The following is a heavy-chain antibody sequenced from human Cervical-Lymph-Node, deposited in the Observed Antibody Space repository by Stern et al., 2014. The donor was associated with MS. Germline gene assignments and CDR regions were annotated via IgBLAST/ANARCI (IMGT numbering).Heavy chain of an antibody. CDR3: ASLTGYSSGWYNY. Sequence: EVQLVESGGGLVKPGGSLRLSCAASGFTFSSYSMNWVRQAPGKGLEWVSSISSSSSYIYYADSVKGRFTISRDNAKNSLYLQMNSLRAEDTAVYYCASLTGYSSGWYNYWGQGTLGTVSS. V-gene: IGHV3-21*01. CDR2: ISSSSSYI. D-gene: IGHD6-19*01. J-gene: IGHJ4*02. CDR1: GFTFSSYS.